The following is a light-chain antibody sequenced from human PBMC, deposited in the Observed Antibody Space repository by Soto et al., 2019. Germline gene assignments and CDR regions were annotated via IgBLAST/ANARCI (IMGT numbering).Light chain of an antibody. J-gene: IGLJ1*01. CDR1: SSDVGAYNY. Sequence: SVLTQSASGTGSPGRWRTISKNGTSSDVGAYNYVSWYQQHPGKAPKLIIYDVSNRPSGVSNRFSGSKSGNTASLTISALQAEDEADYYCSSFTSSSTRVFGTGTKVTVL. CDR3: SSFTSSSTRV. CDR2: DVS. V-gene: IGLV2-14*01.